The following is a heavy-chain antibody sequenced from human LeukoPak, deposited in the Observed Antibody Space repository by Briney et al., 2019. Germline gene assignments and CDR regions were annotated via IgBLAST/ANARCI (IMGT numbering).Heavy chain of an antibody. D-gene: IGHD3-10*01. CDR2: ISYDGSNK. CDR3: AKDGVEYYYGSGSYLLPRYYFDY. V-gene: IGHV3-30*18. J-gene: IGHJ4*02. Sequence: PGRSLRLSCAASGFTFSSYGMHWVRQAPGKGLEWVAVISYDGSNKYYADSVKGRFTISRDNSKNTLYLQMNSLRAEDTAVYYCAKDGVEYYYGSGSYLLPRYYFDYWGQGTLVTVSS. CDR1: GFTFSSYG.